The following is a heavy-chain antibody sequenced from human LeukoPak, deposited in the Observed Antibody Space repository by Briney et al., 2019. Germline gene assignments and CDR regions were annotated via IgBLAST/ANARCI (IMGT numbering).Heavy chain of an antibody. CDR1: GYSISSGYY. CDR2: IYHSGST. D-gene: IGHD3-3*01. Sequence: SSETLSLTCAVSGYSISSGYYWGWIRPPPGKGLEWIGSIYHSGSTYYNPSLKRRVTISVDTSKNQFSLKLSAVTAADTAVYYCARRIFGVVANYFDYWGQGTLVTVSS. J-gene: IGHJ4*02. V-gene: IGHV4-38-2*01. CDR3: ARRIFGVVANYFDY.